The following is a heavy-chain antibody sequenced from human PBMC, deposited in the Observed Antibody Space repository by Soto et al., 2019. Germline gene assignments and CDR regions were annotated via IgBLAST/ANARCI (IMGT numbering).Heavy chain of an antibody. Sequence: SVKVSCKASGGTFSSYAISWVRQAPGQGLEWMGGIIPIFGTANYAQKFQGRVTITADESTSTAYMELSSLRSEDTAVYYCARDREYSSSSYGMDVWGQGTTVTVSS. CDR2: IIPIFGTA. D-gene: IGHD6-6*01. V-gene: IGHV1-69*13. CDR1: GGTFSSYA. CDR3: ARDREYSSSSYGMDV. J-gene: IGHJ6*02.